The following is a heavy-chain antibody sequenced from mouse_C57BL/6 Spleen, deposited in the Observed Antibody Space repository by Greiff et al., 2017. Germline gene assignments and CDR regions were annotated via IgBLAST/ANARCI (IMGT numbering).Heavy chain of an antibody. D-gene: IGHD2-2*01. V-gene: IGHV5-9*01. CDR3: ARGYLYYFDY. J-gene: IGHJ2*01. Sequence: EVQLQESGGGLVKPGGSLKLSCAASGFTFSSYTMSWVRQTPEKRLEWVATISGGGGNTYYPDSVKGRFTISRDNAKNTLYLQMSSLRSEDTALYYCARGYLYYFDYWGQGTTLTVSS. CDR1: GFTFSSYT. CDR2: ISGGGGNT.